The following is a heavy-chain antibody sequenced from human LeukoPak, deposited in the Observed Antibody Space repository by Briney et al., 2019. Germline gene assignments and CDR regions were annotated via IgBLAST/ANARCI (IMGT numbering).Heavy chain of an antibody. CDR3: ARGYCSGGSCYKDYYYGMDV. Sequence: GGSLRLSCAASGFTFSTYTMNWVRQAPGKGLEWVSSISSSSSYIYYADSVKGRFTISRDNAKNSLYLQMNSLRAEDTAVYYCARGYCSGGSCYKDYYYGMDVWGQGTRVTVSS. J-gene: IGHJ6*02. D-gene: IGHD2-15*01. CDR1: GFTFSTYT. V-gene: IGHV3-21*01. CDR2: ISSSSSYI.